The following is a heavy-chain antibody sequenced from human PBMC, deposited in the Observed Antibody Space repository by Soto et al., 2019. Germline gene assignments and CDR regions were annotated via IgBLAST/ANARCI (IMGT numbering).Heavy chain of an antibody. CDR3: ARWKDSSGYYLSNNDAFDI. CDR2: IIPIFGTA. V-gene: IGHV1-69*13. Sequence: GASVKVSCKASGGTFSSYAISWVRQAPGQGLEWMGGIIPIFGTANYAQKFQGRVTITADESTSTAYMELSSLRSEDTAVYYCARWKDSSGYYLSNNDAFDIWGQGTMVTVSS. CDR1: GGTFSSYA. J-gene: IGHJ3*02. D-gene: IGHD3-22*01.